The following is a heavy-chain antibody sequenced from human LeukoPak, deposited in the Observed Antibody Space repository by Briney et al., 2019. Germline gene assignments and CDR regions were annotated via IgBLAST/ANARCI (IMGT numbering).Heavy chain of an antibody. D-gene: IGHD2/OR15-2a*01. CDR2: ISSSSSTI. CDR3: ARVAGATFYDLIVY. CDR1: GFTFRSYS. J-gene: IGHJ4*02. V-gene: IGHV3-48*02. Sequence: GRSLRLSCAASGFTFRSYSINWVPQAPVMLLDRDSYISSSSSTIYYADSVKGRFTISRDNAKNSLYLQMNSLRDEDTAVYYCARVAGATFYDLIVYWGQGTLVTVSS.